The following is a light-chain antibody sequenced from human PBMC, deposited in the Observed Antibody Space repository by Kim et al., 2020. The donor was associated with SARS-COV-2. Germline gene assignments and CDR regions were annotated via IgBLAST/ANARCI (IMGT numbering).Light chain of an antibody. CDR3: AAWDDSLNGRWV. V-gene: IGLV1-44*01. CDR1: SSNIGSNP. CDR2: SNN. J-gene: IGLJ3*02. Sequence: QGVIISCSGSSSNIGSNPVNWYQQVPGTAPKLLIHSNNQRPSGVPDRISGSKSGTSASLAISGLQSEDEADYYCAAWDDSLNGRWVFGGGTKLTVL.